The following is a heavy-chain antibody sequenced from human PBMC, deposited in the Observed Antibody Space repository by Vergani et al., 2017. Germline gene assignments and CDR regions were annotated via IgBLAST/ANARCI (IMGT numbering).Heavy chain of an antibody. CDR2: IYYSGST. V-gene: IGHV4-59*08. CDR3: ATSRADYYYYYGMDV. CDR1: GGSISSYY. J-gene: IGHJ6*02. Sequence: QVQLQESGPGLVKPSETLSLTCTVSGGSISSYYWSWIRQPPGKGLEWIGYIYYSGSTNYNPSLKSRVTISVDTSKNQFSLKLSSVTAADTAVYYCATSRADYYYYYGMDVWGQGTTVTVSS.